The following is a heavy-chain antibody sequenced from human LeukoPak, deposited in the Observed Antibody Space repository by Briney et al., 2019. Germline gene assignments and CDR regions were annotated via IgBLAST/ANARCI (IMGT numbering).Heavy chain of an antibody. Sequence: PGGSLRLSCAASGFTFSSYSMNWVRQAPGKGLEWVSSISSSSSYIYYADSVKGRFTISRDNAKNSLYLQMNSLRAEDTAVYYCAATQVGAIQGGFDYWGQGTLVTVSS. CDR1: GFTFSSYS. V-gene: IGHV3-21*01. J-gene: IGHJ4*02. CDR2: ISSSSSYI. CDR3: AATQVGAIQGGFDY. D-gene: IGHD1-26*01.